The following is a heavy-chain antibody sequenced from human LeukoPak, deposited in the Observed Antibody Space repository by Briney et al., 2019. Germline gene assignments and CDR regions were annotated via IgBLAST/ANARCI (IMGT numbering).Heavy chain of an antibody. CDR3: ARDVDSSGYYDY. Sequence: PGGSLRLSCAASGFTFSSYSMNWVRQAPGKGLEWVSSITSSSSHIYYADSVKGRFTISRDNAKNSLYLQMNSLRAEDTAVYYCARDVDSSGYYDYWGQGTLVTVSS. V-gene: IGHV3-21*01. J-gene: IGHJ4*02. CDR1: GFTFSSYS. CDR2: ITSSSSHI. D-gene: IGHD3-22*01.